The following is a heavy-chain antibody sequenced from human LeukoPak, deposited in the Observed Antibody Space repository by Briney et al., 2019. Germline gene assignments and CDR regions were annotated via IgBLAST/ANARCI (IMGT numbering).Heavy chain of an antibody. J-gene: IGHJ4*02. Sequence: PSETLSLTCTVSGGSISSSSYYWGWIRQPPGKGLEWIGSIYYSGSTYYNPSLKSRVTISVDTSKNQFSLKLSSVTAADTAVYYCARHVPYGWHSSGRAQFDYWGQGSLVTVSS. D-gene: IGHD6-19*01. CDR3: ARHVPYGWHSSGRAQFDY. V-gene: IGHV4-39*01. CDR1: GGSISSSSYY. CDR2: IYYSGST.